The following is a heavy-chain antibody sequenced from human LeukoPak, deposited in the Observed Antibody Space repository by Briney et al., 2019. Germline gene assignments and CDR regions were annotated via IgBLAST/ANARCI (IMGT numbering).Heavy chain of an antibody. D-gene: IGHD2-15*01. J-gene: IGHJ4*02. CDR2: IYYSGST. V-gene: IGHV4-59*01. Sequence: SETLSLTCTVSGGSISSYYWSWIRQPPGKGLEWIGYIYYSGSTNYNPSLKSRVTISVDTSKNQFSLKLSSVTAADTAVYYCARKIVVVVAATNRWYFNYWGQGTLVTVSS. CDR1: GGSISSYY. CDR3: ARKIVVVVAATNRWYFNY.